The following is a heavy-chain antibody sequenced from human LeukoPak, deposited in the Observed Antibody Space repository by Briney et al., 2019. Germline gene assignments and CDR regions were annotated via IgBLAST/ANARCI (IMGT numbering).Heavy chain of an antibody. CDR2: IYTSGST. V-gene: IGHV4-61*02. J-gene: IGHJ4*02. CDR1: GGSISSGSYY. D-gene: IGHD6-13*01. Sequence: PSETLSLTCTVSGGSISSGSYYWSWIRQPAGKGLEWIGRIYTSGSTNYNPSLKSRVTISVDTSKNQFSLKLSSVTAADTAVYYCARDSKQQLVPPDLVAPEVFDYWGQGTLVAVSS. CDR3: ARDSKQQLVPPDLVAPEVFDY.